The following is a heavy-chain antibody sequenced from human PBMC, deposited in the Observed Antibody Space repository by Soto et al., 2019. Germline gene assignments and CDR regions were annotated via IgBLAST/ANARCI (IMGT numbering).Heavy chain of an antibody. CDR3: ARGGSSSWYGFYFFDN. D-gene: IGHD6-13*01. V-gene: IGHV4-59*12. J-gene: IGHJ4*02. CDR1: GGSMSSYF. Sequence: SETLSLTCTVSGGSMSSYFGSWIRQPPGRGLEWIGYISDSGSTNYKTSLKSRVTISVDTSKNQFSLKVTSVTAADTAVYYCARGGSSSWYGFYFFDNWGPGTLVTVS. CDR2: ISDSGST.